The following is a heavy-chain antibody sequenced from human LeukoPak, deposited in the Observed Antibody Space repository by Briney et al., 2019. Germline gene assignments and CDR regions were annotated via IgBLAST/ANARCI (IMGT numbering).Heavy chain of an antibody. D-gene: IGHD6-13*01. CDR3: ASIAAAGTFDY. CDR1: GFTFSSYS. Sequence: GGSLRLSCAASGFTFSSYSMNWVRQAPGKGLEWVSSISSSSSYIYYADSVKGRSTISRDNAKNSLYLQMNSLRAEDTAVYYCASIAAAGTFDYWGQGTLVTVSS. CDR2: ISSSSSYI. J-gene: IGHJ4*02. V-gene: IGHV3-21*01.